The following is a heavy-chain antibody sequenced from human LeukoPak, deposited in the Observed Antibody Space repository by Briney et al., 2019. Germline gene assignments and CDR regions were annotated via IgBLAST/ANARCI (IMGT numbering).Heavy chain of an antibody. V-gene: IGHV3-30*02. CDR3: VKDIKKTYGIFDD. J-gene: IGHJ4*02. Sequence: GGSLRLSCAASGFTFSSYGIHWVRQAPGKGLEWVAFIRYDGSNKNYADSVKGRFTISRDNSKNTLDLQMNRLSPEDTAAYYCVKDIKKTYGIFDDWGQGTLVTVSS. D-gene: IGHD2-21*01. CDR2: IRYDGSNK. CDR1: GFTFSSYG.